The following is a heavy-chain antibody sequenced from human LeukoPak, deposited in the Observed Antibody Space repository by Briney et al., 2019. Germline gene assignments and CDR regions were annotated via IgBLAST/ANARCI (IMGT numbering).Heavy chain of an antibody. CDR1: GGSFSGYY. J-gene: IGHJ4*02. CDR3: ATTVGAVAGSGYFDY. Sequence: SETLSLTCAVYGGSFSGYYWSWIRQPPGKGLEWIGEINHSGSTNYNPSLKSRVTISVDTSKNQFSLKLSSVTAADTAVYYCATTVGAVAGSGYFDYWGQGTLVTVSS. V-gene: IGHV4-34*01. CDR2: INHSGST. D-gene: IGHD6-19*01.